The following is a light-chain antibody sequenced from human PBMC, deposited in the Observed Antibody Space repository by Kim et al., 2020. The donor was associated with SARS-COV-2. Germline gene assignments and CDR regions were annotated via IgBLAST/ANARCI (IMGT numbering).Light chain of an antibody. CDR2: DAS. CDR3: QQRNEWPLT. V-gene: IGKV3-11*01. J-gene: IGKJ4*01. CDR1: QSISSH. Sequence: SLSPGERATLSCRASQSISSHLGWYQQKPGQAPRLFISDASNRATGIPARFSGSGSGTDFTLTISSLEPEDFAVYYCQQRNEWPLTFGAGTKVEI.